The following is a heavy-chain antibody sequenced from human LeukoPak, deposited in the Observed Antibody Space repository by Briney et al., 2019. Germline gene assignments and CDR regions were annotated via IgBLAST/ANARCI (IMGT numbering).Heavy chain of an antibody. J-gene: IGHJ4*02. D-gene: IGHD3-22*01. CDR3: ARAPYYESSGPL. CDR2: IRQDGAEK. CDR1: GFTFSNHW. Sequence: GGSLRLSCAATGFTFSNHWMSWVRQAPGKGLEWVANIRQDGAEKYYVDSVKGRFTISRDNAKNSVYLEMNSLRVEDTAVYFCARAPYYESSGPLWGQGTLVTVSS. V-gene: IGHV3-7*01.